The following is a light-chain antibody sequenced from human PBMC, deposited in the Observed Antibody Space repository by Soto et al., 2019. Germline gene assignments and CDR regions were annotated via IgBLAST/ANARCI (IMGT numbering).Light chain of an antibody. Sequence: QSALTQPASVSGSPGQSITISCTGTSSDVGGYKYVSWYQQHPGKAPKLMIYDIRNRPSGVSNRFSGSKSGNTASLTISGLKDEDEADYYCSSYTSSSTRVFGTGTKLTVL. CDR1: SSDVGGYKY. V-gene: IGLV2-14*03. CDR3: SSYTSSSTRV. CDR2: DIR. J-gene: IGLJ1*01.